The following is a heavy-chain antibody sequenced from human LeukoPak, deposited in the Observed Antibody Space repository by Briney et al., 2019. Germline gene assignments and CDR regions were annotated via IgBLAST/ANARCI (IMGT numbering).Heavy chain of an antibody. Sequence: GGSLRLSCVASGFTFSIYGMSWVRQAPGRGLEWVSAISGSGGSTYYADSVKGRFTISRDNSKNTLYLQMNSLRAEDTAIYYCAKGPWQNYYDSSGYFDYWGQGTPVTVSS. CDR1: GFTFSIYG. D-gene: IGHD3-22*01. CDR3: AKGPWQNYYDSSGYFDY. CDR2: ISGSGGST. J-gene: IGHJ4*02. V-gene: IGHV3-23*01.